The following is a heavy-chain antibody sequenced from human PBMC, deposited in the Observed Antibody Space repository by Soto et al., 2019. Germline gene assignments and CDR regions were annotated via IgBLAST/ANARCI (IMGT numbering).Heavy chain of an antibody. V-gene: IGHV1-69*01. CDR1: GGTFSSYA. Sequence: QVQLVQSGAEVKKPGSSVKVSCKASGGTFSSYAISWVRQAPGQGLEWMGGIIPIFGTANYAQKFQGRVTITADESTSTAYMELSSLRSEDTAVYYCARDQSRDGYNFGDYYGMDVWGQGTTVTVSS. CDR2: IIPIFGTA. J-gene: IGHJ6*02. CDR3: ARDQSRDGYNFGDYYGMDV. D-gene: IGHD5-12*01.